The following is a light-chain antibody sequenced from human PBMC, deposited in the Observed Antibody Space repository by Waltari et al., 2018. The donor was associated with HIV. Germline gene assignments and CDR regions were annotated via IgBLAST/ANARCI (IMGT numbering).Light chain of an antibody. J-gene: IGKJ3*01. CDR3: QQANNVPFT. V-gene: IGKV1-9*01. Sequence: DIQLTQSPSFLSASVGDRVTITCRASQGISSYLAWYQQKPGKSPKLLIYAASTLQSGVPSRFSGSGSGTDFTLTISSLQPEDFATYYCQQANNVPFTFGPGTKVEIK. CDR1: QGISSY. CDR2: AAS.